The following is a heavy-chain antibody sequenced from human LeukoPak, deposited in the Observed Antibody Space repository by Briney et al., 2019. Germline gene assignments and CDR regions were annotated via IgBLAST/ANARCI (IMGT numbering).Heavy chain of an antibody. CDR2: IYYSGST. CDR3: TRQSWNDLGAFDI. D-gene: IGHD1-1*01. J-gene: IGHJ3*02. V-gene: IGHV4-39*01. CDR1: GGSISSSSYY. Sequence: SETLSLTCTVSGGSISSSSYYWGWIRQPPGKGLEWIGSIYYSGSTYYNPSLKSRVTISVDTSKNQFSLKLSSVTAADTAVYYCTRQSWNDLGAFDIWGQGTMVTVSS.